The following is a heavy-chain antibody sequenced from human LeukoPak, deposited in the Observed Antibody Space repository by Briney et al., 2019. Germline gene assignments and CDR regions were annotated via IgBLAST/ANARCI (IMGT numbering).Heavy chain of an antibody. D-gene: IGHD6-6*01. Sequence: SETLSLTCSVSGDSLSSYYWSWIRQPPGKGLEWIGSIYYSGSTYCNPSLKSRVTISVDTSKNQFSLKLSSVTAADTAVYYCARGDSAPTYYGMDVWGQGTTVTVSS. J-gene: IGHJ6*02. CDR1: GDSLSSYY. CDR3: ARGDSAPTYYGMDV. V-gene: IGHV4-59*12. CDR2: IYYSGST.